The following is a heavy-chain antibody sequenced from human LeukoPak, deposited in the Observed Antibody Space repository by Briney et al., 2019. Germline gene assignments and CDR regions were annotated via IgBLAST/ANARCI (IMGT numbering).Heavy chain of an antibody. V-gene: IGHV3-23*01. CDR1: GFIFDNYA. CDR2: MSASGGRT. CDR3: AKAPTFAGFYFDY. Sequence: GGSLRLSCAASGFIFDNYAMSWVRQAAGKGLEWVSAMSASGGRTFYVDSVKGRFTISRDNSKNTLYLQMNSLRAEDTAVYYCAKAPTFAGFYFDYWGQGTLVTVSS. D-gene: IGHD3-10*02. J-gene: IGHJ4*02.